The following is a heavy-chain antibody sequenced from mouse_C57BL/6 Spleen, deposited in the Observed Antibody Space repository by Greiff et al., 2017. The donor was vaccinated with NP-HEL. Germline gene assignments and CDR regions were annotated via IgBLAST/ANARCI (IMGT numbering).Heavy chain of an antibody. Sequence: QVQLKQPGAELVKPGASVKVSCKASGYTFTSYWMHWVKQRPGQGLEWIGRIHPSDSDTNYNQKFKGKATLTVDKSSSTAYMQLSSLTSEDSAVYYCANSNSFYAMDYWGQGTSVTVSS. CDR2: IHPSDSDT. V-gene: IGHV1-74*01. CDR3: ANSNSFYAMDY. CDR1: GYTFTSYW. D-gene: IGHD2-5*01. J-gene: IGHJ4*01.